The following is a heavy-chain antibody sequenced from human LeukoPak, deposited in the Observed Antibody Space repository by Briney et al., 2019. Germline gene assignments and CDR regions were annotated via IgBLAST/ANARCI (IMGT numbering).Heavy chain of an antibody. Sequence: ASVKVSCKASGYTFTSYYMHWVRQAPGQGLEWMGIINPSGGSTSYAQKFQGRVTMTRDTSTSTVYMELSSLRSEDTAVYYCARDRGGDYGRGMYYYYYYMDVWGKGTTVTVSS. J-gene: IGHJ6*03. CDR2: INPSGGST. CDR1: GYTFTSYY. D-gene: IGHD4-17*01. CDR3: ARDRGGDYGRGMYYYYYYMDV. V-gene: IGHV1-46*01.